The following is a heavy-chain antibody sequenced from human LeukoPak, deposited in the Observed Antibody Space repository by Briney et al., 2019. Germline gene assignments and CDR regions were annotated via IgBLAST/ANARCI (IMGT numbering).Heavy chain of an antibody. CDR2: ISYDGSNK. V-gene: IGHV3-30*18. CDR3: AKPREGCFDY. J-gene: IGHJ4*02. D-gene: IGHD5-24*01. Sequence: GGSLRLSCAASGFTFSDYYMSWIRQAPGKGLEWVAVISYDGSNKYYADSVKGRFTISRDNSKNTLYLQMNSLRAEDTAVYYCAKPREGCFDYWGQGTLVTVSS. CDR1: GFTFSDYY.